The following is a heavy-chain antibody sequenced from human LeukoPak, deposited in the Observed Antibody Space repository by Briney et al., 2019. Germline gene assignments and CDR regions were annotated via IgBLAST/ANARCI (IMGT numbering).Heavy chain of an antibody. CDR3: ARGSRGSCSGGSCYFDY. D-gene: IGHD2-15*01. J-gene: IGHJ4*02. Sequence: ASVKVSCKTSGGSFAGYAVHWVRQAPGQGLEWMGWINPNSGGTNYAQKFQGRVTMTRDTSISTAYMELSRLRSDDTAVYYCARGSRGSCSGGSCYFDYWGQGTLVTVSS. V-gene: IGHV1-2*02. CDR2: INPNSGGT. CDR1: GGSFAGYA.